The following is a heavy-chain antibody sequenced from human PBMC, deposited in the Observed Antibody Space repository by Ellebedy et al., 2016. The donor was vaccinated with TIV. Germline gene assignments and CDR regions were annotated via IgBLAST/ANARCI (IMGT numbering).Heavy chain of an antibody. D-gene: IGHD5-12*01. CDR1: GFMFGDYY. J-gene: IGHJ4*02. Sequence: GESLKISXSASGFMFGDYYMSWIRQTPGTGLEWISYISMNSRYTNSADSVKGRFTISRDNSKNTLYLEMNSLRAEDTAVYYCVRAPRGQYYFDYWGQGTLVTVSS. CDR3: VRAPRGQYYFDY. V-gene: IGHV3-11*06. CDR2: ISMNSRYT.